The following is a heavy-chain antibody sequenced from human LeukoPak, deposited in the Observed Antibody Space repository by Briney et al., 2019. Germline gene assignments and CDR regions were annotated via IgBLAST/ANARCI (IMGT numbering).Heavy chain of an antibody. CDR1: GGTFSGYY. V-gene: IGHV4-34*01. Sequence: PSETLSLTCAGYGGTFSGYYWSWIRQPPGKGLEWIGEINHSGSTNYNPSLKSRVTISVDTSKNQFSLKLSSVTAADTAVYYCARRLLLWFGEGNWFDPWGQGTLVTVSS. J-gene: IGHJ5*02. D-gene: IGHD3-10*01. CDR3: ARRLLLWFGEGNWFDP. CDR2: INHSGST.